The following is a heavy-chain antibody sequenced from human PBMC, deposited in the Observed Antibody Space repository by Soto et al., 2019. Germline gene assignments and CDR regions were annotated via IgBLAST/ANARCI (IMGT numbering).Heavy chain of an antibody. CDR2: IYYSGST. CDR1: GGSISSGGYY. CDR3: ASMDCSSTSCYVDY. Sequence: QVQLQESGPGLVKPSQTLSLTCTVSGGSISSGGYYWSWIRQHPGKGLEWIGYIYYSGSTYYNPSLKSRVTISVDTSKNQFSLKLSSVTAADTAVYYCASMDCSSTSCYVDYWGQGTLVTVSS. J-gene: IGHJ4*02. D-gene: IGHD2-2*01. V-gene: IGHV4-31*03.